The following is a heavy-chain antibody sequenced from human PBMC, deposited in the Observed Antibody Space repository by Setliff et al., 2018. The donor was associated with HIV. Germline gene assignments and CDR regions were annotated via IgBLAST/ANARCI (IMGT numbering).Heavy chain of an antibody. Sequence: SETLSLTCTVSGGSIRSGSYYWTWIRQPAGKGPEWIGHIYTNGYTNYNPSLKGRVTISVDTSRDQFSLQLTSVTAADTAVYYCARAPPGIQNDAFDVWGQGTMVTVSS. CDR2: IYTNGYT. CDR3: ARAPPGIQNDAFDV. J-gene: IGHJ3*01. V-gene: IGHV4-61*09. CDR1: GGSIRSGSYY.